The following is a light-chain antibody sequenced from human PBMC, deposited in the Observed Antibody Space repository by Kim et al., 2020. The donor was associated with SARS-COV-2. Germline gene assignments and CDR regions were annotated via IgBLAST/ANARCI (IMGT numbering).Light chain of an antibody. Sequence: AIQLTQSPSSLSASVGDRVTITCRASQDINSALAWYQQKPGKAPKLLIYGASSLESGVPSRFSGSGSGTDFTLTISSLQPEDFATYYCQQFNNFITFGQGTRLEIK. J-gene: IGKJ5*01. CDR2: GAS. CDR3: QQFNNFIT. CDR1: QDINSA. V-gene: IGKV1D-13*01.